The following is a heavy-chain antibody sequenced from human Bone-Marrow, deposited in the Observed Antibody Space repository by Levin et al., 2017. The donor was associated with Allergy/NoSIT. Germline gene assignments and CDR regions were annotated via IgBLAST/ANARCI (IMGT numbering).Heavy chain of an antibody. CDR3: ARGGAFDV. Sequence: SQTLSLTCTVSDSSIHSGFHYWSWLRQPAGKGLEWIGRIHISGTTKYNPSLQGRVTISLDTSRKQFSLRPNSVTAADTAVYYCARGGAFDVWGQGTMVIVSS. CDR2: IHISGTT. V-gene: IGHV4-61*02. CDR1: DSSIHSGFHY. J-gene: IGHJ3*01.